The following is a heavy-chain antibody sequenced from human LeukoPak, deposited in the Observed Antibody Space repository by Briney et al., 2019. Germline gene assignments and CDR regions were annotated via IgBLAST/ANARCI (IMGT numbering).Heavy chain of an antibody. CDR3: AKDYDYTVSYFDY. V-gene: IGHV3-23*01. D-gene: IGHD3-16*01. CDR1: GFTFSSYA. Sequence: GGSLRLSCAASGFTFSSYAMSWVRQAPGKGLEWVSAISGSGGSTYYADSVKGRFTISGDNSKNTLYLQMNSLRAEDTAVYYCAKDYDYTVSYFDYWGQGTLVTVSS. CDR2: ISGSGGST. J-gene: IGHJ4*02.